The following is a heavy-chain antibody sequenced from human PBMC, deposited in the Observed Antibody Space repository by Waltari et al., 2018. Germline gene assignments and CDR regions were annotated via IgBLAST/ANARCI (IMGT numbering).Heavy chain of an antibody. V-gene: IGHV3-7*01. Sequence: EVQLVESGGGLVQPGGSLRLSCAGSGFTFSTYWMSWVRQAPGKGLEWVSNIKPDGSEKYYVDSVRGRFTISRDNAKNSLYLQLDSLRAEDTAVYYCARTLRQSSSWYGYWGQGTLVTVSS. CDR2: IKPDGSEK. D-gene: IGHD6-13*01. CDR3: ARTLRQSSSWYGY. CDR1: GFTFSTYW. J-gene: IGHJ4*02.